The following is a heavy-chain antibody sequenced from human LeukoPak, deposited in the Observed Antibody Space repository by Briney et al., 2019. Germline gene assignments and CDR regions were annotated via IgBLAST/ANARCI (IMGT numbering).Heavy chain of an antibody. V-gene: IGHV4-38-2*02. CDR2: INHSGST. CDR3: ARFTSHCSGGSCYPDY. J-gene: IGHJ4*02. Sequence: KPSQTLSLTCTVSGYSISSGYYWAWIRQPPGKGLEWIGSINHSGSTYYNPSLKSRVTISVDTSKNQFSLKLSSVTAADTAVYYCARFTSHCSGGSCYPDYWGQGTLVTVSS. CDR1: GYSISSGYY. D-gene: IGHD2-15*01.